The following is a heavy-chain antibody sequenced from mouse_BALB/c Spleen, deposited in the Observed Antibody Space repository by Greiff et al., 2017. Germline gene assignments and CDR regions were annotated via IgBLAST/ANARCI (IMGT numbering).Heavy chain of an antibody. Sequence: EVHLVESGGGLVKPGGSLKLSCAASGFTFSSYAMSWVRQTPEKRLEWVASISSGGSTYYPDSVKGRFTISRDNARNILYLQMSSLRSEDTAMYYCATITTVVATPFAYWGQGTLVTVSA. CDR3: ATITTVVATPFAY. CDR2: ISSGGST. V-gene: IGHV5-6-5*01. J-gene: IGHJ3*01. CDR1: GFTFSSYA. D-gene: IGHD1-1*01.